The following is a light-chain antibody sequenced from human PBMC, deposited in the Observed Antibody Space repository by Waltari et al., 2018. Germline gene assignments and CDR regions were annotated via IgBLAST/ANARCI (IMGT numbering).Light chain of an antibody. CDR1: QSVSSHY. Sequence: EIVLTQSPGTLSLSPGARATLSCRASQSVSSHYLAWYQQRPGQAPRLLIHGSSSRATGIPDRFSGSGSGTDFTLTISRLEPEDFAVYYCQQYGRSWNTFGQGTKLEIK. V-gene: IGKV3-20*01. CDR2: GSS. CDR3: QQYGRSWNT. J-gene: IGKJ2*01.